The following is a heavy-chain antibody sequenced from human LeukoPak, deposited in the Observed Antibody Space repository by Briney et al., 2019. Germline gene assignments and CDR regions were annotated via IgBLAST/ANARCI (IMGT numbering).Heavy chain of an antibody. Sequence: PSETLSLTCTVFGDSVSSSNYYWAWFRQPPGKGLDWIGSLYYDGRTYYSPSLESRVTVSVDTSKNQFSLKLSSVTAADTAVYYCARQSKGIIVITDFQHWGQGTLVTVSS. CDR2: LYYDGRT. CDR1: GDSVSSSNYY. D-gene: IGHD3-22*01. V-gene: IGHV4-39*01. CDR3: ARQSKGIIVITDFQH. J-gene: IGHJ1*01.